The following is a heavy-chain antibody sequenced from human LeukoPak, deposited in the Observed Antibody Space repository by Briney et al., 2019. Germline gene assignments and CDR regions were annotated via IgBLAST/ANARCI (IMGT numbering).Heavy chain of an antibody. CDR3: ARDRMVVTAPTLGADY. CDR1: GFTFSSYT. CDR2: ISTSSSYI. V-gene: IGHV3-21*01. Sequence: GGSLRLSCAASGFTFSSYTMNWVRQAPGKGLEWVSSISTSSSYIYYADSVKGRFTISRDNAKNSLYLQMNSLRAEDTAVYYCARDRMVVTAPTLGADYWGQGTLVTVSS. J-gene: IGHJ4*02. D-gene: IGHD2-21*02.